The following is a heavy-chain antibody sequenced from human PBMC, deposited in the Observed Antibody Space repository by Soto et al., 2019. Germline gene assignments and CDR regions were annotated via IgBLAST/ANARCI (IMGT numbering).Heavy chain of an antibody. J-gene: IGHJ5*02. CDR3: ARPQGGYGDYVFGWFDP. Sequence: GGSLRLSCAASGFTFSSYAMHWVRQAPGKGLEWVAVISYDGSNKYYADSVKGRFTISRDNSKNTLYLQMNSLRAEDTAVYYCARPQGGYGDYVFGWFDPWGQGTLVTVSS. CDR2: ISYDGSNK. D-gene: IGHD4-17*01. CDR1: GFTFSSYA. V-gene: IGHV3-30-3*01.